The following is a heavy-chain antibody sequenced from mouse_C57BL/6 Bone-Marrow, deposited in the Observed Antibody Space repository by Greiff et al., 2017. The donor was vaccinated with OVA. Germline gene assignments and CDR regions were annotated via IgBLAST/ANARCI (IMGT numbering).Heavy chain of an antibody. V-gene: IGHV1-69*01. J-gene: IGHJ3*01. CDR2: IDPSDSYT. Sequence: QVQLQQPGAELVMPGASVKLSCKASGYTFTSYWMHWVKQRPGQGLEWIGEIDPSDSYTKYNQKFKGKSTLTVDKSSSTAYMQLISLTSEDSAVYYCAREYYGSSSISYWGQGTLVTVSA. CDR3: AREYYGSSSISY. CDR1: GYTFTSYW. D-gene: IGHD1-1*01.